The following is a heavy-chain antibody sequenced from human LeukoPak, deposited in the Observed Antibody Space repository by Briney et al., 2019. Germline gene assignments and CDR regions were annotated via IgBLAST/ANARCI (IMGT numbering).Heavy chain of an antibody. CDR3: ARANYYDSSGYSRGAFDT. J-gene: IGHJ3*02. CDR2: IFHSGST. Sequence: KPSETLSLTCSVSGYSISSGFYWGWIRQPPGKGLEWIGSIFHSGSTYYNPSLKSRVTISGDTSKNQFSLKLSSVTAADTAVYYCARANYYDSSGYSRGAFDTWGQGTMVIVSS. V-gene: IGHV4-38-2*02. D-gene: IGHD3-22*01. CDR1: GYSISSGFY.